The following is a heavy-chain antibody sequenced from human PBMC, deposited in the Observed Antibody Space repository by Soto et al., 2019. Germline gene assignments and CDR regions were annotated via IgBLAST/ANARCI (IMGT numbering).Heavy chain of an antibody. D-gene: IGHD1-20*01. V-gene: IGHV3-15*07. CDR2: IKSKTDGGTT. CDR1: GFTFSNAW. Sequence: EVQLVESGGGLVKPGGSLRLSCAASGFTFSNAWMNWVRQAPGKGLEWVGRIKSKTDGGTTDYAAPVKGRFTISRDDSKNTLYLQMNSLKTEDTAVYYCTTGLITGTRLSKIKSQKITYYYYGMDVWGQGTTVTVSS. CDR3: TTGLITGTRLSKIKSQKITYYYYGMDV. J-gene: IGHJ6*02.